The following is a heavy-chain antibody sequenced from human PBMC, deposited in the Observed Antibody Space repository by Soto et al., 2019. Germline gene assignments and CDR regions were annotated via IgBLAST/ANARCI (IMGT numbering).Heavy chain of an antibody. D-gene: IGHD3-16*02. CDR1: GYTFTSYA. J-gene: IGHJ4*02. Sequence: ASVKVSCKASGYTFTSYAMHWVRQAPGQRLEWMGWINAGNGNTKYSQKFQGRVTITRDTSASTAYMELSSLRSEDTAVYYCARDLTEYYIWGSYRQYYFDYWGQGTLVTVSS. CDR3: ARDLTEYYIWGSYRQYYFDY. V-gene: IGHV1-3*01. CDR2: INAGNGNT.